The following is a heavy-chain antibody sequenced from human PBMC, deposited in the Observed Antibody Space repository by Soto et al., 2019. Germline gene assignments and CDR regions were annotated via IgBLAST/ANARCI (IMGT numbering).Heavy chain of an antibody. CDR2: IIPVFGTP. D-gene: IGHD3-22*01. CDR3: ARGDATKIVVTTYYAMDV. V-gene: IGHV1-69*12. CDR1: GGSLSNYG. J-gene: IGHJ6*02. Sequence: QVQLVQSGAEVKQPGSSVKVSCTASGGSLSNYGISWVRQAPGQGLEWMGAIIPVFGTPNYAQKFQDRVTITADESTTTGYMEVRSLTSEDTAVYYCARGDATKIVVTTYYAMDVWGQGTTVTVSS.